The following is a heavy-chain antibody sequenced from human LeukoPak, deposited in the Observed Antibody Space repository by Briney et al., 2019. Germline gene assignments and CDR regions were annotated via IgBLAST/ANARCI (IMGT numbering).Heavy chain of an antibody. J-gene: IGHJ5*02. CDR3: ARGGRGVPAARRFKGGNWFDP. Sequence: SETLSHTCAVYGGSFSGNYWSWIRQPPGKGLEWIGEINHSGSTNYNPSLKSRFTISVNTSRNQFSLKLSSVIAADTAVYYCARGGRGVPAARRFKGGNWFDPWGQGTLVTVSS. CDR2: INHSGST. D-gene: IGHD2-2*01. V-gene: IGHV4-34*01. CDR1: GGSFSGNY.